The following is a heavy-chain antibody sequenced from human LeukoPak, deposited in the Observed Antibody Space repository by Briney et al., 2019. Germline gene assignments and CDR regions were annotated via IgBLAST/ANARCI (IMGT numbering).Heavy chain of an antibody. D-gene: IGHD3-9*01. CDR3: ARSYYDILTGKRWPSSTAEDQPYYFDY. J-gene: IGHJ4*02. V-gene: IGHV1-18*04. CDR1: GYTFTGYY. Sequence: ASVKVSCKASGYTFTGYYMHWVRQAPGQGLEWMGWISAYNGNTNYAQKLQGRVTMTTDTSTSTAYMELRSLRSDDTAVYYCARSYYDILTGKRWPSSTAEDQPYYFDYWGQGTLVTVSS. CDR2: ISAYNGNT.